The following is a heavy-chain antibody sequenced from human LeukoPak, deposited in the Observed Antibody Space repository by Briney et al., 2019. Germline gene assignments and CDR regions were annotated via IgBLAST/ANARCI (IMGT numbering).Heavy chain of an antibody. V-gene: IGHV4-34*01. CDR2: INHSGST. D-gene: IGHD2-21*02. J-gene: IGHJ4*02. CDR3: ARGPRVVTAPPDY. CDR1: GGSFSGYY. Sequence: SETLSLTCAVYGGSFSGYYWSWIRQPPGKGLEWIGEINHSGSTNYNPSLKSRVTISVGTSKNQFSLKLSSVTAADTAVYYCARGPRVVTAPPDYWGQGTLVTVSS.